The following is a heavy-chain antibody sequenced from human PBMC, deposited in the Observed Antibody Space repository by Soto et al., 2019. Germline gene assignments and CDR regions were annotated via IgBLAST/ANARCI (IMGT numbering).Heavy chain of an antibody. J-gene: IGHJ5*02. CDR2: INPYNGNT. Sequence: QLQLVQSGAEVKKPGASVKVSCKASGYTFTNHGISWVRQAPGQGLEWMGWINPYNGNTYYGQKFQGRVTMTTDTSTMTAYLELTSLASDDTAVYYCATDSTRPSCTTLGCPRGGWFDPWGQGTLLTVSS. CDR1: GYTFTNHG. D-gene: IGHD2-8*01. CDR3: ATDSTRPSCTTLGCPRGGWFDP. V-gene: IGHV1-18*04.